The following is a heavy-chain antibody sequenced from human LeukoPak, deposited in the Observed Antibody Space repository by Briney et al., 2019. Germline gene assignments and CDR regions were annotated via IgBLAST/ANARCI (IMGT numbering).Heavy chain of an antibody. J-gene: IGHJ4*02. D-gene: IGHD3-3*01. CDR3: ARGTYDFWSGYYTDTRYYFDY. CDR1: GGSISSYY. Sequence: SETLSLTCTVSGGSISSYYWSWIRQPPGKGLEWIGYIYYSGSTNYNPSLKSRVTISVDTSKNQFSLKLSSVTAADTAVYYCARGTYDFWSGYYTDTRYYFDYWGQGTLVTVSS. V-gene: IGHV4-59*08. CDR2: IYYSGST.